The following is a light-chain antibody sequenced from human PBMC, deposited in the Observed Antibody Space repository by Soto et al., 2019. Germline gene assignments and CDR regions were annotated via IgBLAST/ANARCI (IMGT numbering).Light chain of an antibody. CDR1: ASDIGGYSF. J-gene: IGLJ1*01. CDR2: DVN. V-gene: IGLV2-8*01. Sequence: QSALTQPPSASGSPGQSVAISCTGTASDIGGYSFVSWYQQHPGKAPKLLMYDVNKRPSGVPDRFSGSKSGNTASLTVSGLQAEYEAEYYCSAHGGTNPYVFGTGTKLTVL. CDR3: SAHGGTNPYV.